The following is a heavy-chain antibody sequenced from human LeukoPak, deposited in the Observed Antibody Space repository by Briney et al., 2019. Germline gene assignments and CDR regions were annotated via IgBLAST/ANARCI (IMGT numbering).Heavy chain of an antibody. CDR1: GLSLSTSGMC. D-gene: IGHD5-18*01. V-gene: IGHV2-70*17. CDR2: IDWDDDK. Sequence: SGPALVKPTQTLTLTCTLSGLSLSTSGMCVSWIRQPPGKALEWLARIDWDDDKFYSTSLKTRLTISRDTSKNQVVLSMTNMDPVDTATYYCARGYSYGYAFDYWGQGAPVTVSS. J-gene: IGHJ4*02. CDR3: ARGYSYGYAFDY.